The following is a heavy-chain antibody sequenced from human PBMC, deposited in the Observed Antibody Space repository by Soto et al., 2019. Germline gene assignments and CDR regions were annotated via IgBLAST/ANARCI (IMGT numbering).Heavy chain of an antibody. Sequence: GGSQRLSYAASGVTVSSNDMSWVRQAPGKGLEWVSVIYSVGSTYYAYSLKVRFTIPKKNPRTPLYLQRNSLGAEERVVYYCARGMGYDSLDLLHFAYWGQGTLVPFFS. CDR3: ARGMGYDSLDLLHFAY. J-gene: IGHJ4*02. CDR1: GVTVSSND. CDR2: IYSVGST. D-gene: IGHD5-12*01. V-gene: IGHV3-66*01.